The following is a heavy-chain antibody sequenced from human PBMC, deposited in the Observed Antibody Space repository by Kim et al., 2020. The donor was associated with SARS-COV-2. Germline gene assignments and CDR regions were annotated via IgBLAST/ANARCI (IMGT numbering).Heavy chain of an antibody. Sequence: GESLKISCKGSGYSFTSYWIGWVRQMPGKGLEWMGIIYPGDSDTRYSPSFQGQVTISADKSISTAYLQWSSLKASDTAMYYCARGAMDGGITMVRGGAGAFDIWGQGTMVTVSS. CDR1: GYSFTSYW. CDR2: IYPGDSDT. D-gene: IGHD3-10*01. V-gene: IGHV5-51*01. J-gene: IGHJ3*02. CDR3: ARGAMDGGITMVRGGAGAFDI.